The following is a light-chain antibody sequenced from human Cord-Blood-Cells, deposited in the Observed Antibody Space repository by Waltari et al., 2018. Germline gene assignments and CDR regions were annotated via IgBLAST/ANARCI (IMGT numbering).Light chain of an antibody. CDR2: GAS. Sequence: IVLTQSPGTLSLSPGARATVSCRASQSVSSSYLAWYQQKPGQAPRLLIYGASSRATGIPDRFSGSGSGTDFTLTISRLEPEDFAVYYCQQYGSSPFTFGPGTKVDIK. CDR3: QQYGSSPFT. J-gene: IGKJ3*01. V-gene: IGKV3-20*01. CDR1: QSVSSSY.